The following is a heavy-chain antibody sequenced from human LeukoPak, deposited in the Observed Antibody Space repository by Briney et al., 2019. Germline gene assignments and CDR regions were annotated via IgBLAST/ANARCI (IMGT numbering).Heavy chain of an antibody. J-gene: IGHJ5*02. D-gene: IGHD6-6*01. CDR2: IYYSGST. CDR3: ARDREYSSSGLVWFDP. CDR1: VGSASGYH. V-gene: IGHV4-59*02. Sequence: SETLSLTCTVSVGSASGYHWSCIRQPPRKGLEWIGYIYYSGSTNYNPSPKSRVTISVDTSENQFSLKLTSVTAADTAVYYCARDREYSSSGLVWFDPWGHGILVTVSS.